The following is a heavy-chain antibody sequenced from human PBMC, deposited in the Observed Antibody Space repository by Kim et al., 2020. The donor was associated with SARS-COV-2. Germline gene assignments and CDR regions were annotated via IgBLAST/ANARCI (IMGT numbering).Heavy chain of an antibody. J-gene: IGHJ4*02. CDR3: ARHFTTRAVAALYAGTFDY. Sequence: SETLSLTCTVSGGSISSSSYYWGWIRQPPGKGLEWIGSIYYSGSTYYNPSLKSRVTISVDTSKNQFSLKLSSVTAADTAVYYCARHFTTRAVAALYAGTFDYWGQGTLVTVSS. CDR2: IYYSGST. D-gene: IGHD6-19*01. CDR1: GGSISSSSYY. V-gene: IGHV4-39*01.